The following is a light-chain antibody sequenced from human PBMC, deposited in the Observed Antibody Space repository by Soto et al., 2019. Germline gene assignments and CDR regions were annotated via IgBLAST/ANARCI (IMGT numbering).Light chain of an antibody. CDR3: SSYAGSNDLV. J-gene: IGLJ3*02. Sequence: QSALTQPASVSGSPGQSITISCTGSSSDVGAYNFVSWYQHHPGKAPKLIISEVSKRPSGVPDRFSGSKSGNTASLTVSGLQAEDEADYFCSSYAGSNDLVFGGGTKLTVL. V-gene: IGLV2-8*01. CDR2: EVS. CDR1: SSDVGAYNF.